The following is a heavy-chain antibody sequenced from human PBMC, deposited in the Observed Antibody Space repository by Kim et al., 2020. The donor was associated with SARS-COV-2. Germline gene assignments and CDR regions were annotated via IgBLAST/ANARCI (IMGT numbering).Heavy chain of an antibody. D-gene: IGHD2-2*01. Sequence: GRFTISRDNAKNTLYLQMNSLRAEETAVYYCARERGFCSYSSCWNPFDPWGQGTLVTVSS. V-gene: IGHV3-74*01. J-gene: IGHJ5*02. CDR3: ARERGFCSYSSCWNPFDP.